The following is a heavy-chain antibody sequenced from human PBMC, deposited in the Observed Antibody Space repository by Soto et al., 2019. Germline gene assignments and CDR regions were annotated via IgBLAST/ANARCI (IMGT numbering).Heavy chain of an antibody. CDR3: ARRWNYYLDF. J-gene: IGHJ4*02. D-gene: IGHD1-1*01. V-gene: IGHV3-33*05. Sequence: QMQLVESGGGVVQPGRSLRLSCVASGFPFREFGMHWVRQAPGKGLEWVALISYDGSDYADSVKGRFTISRDDSRDTLFLHMDNLRHDDTGVYYCARRWNYYLDFWGQGTLVAGSS. CDR1: GFPFREFG. CDR2: ISYDGSD.